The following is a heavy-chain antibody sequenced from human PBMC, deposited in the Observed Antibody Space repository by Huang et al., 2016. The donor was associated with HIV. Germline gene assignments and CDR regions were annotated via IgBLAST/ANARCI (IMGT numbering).Heavy chain of an antibody. CDR1: GYSFTTYW. V-gene: IGHV5-51*01. Sequence: EVQLVQSGAEVKKPGESLNISCKGSGYSFTTYWIGWVRQRPGKGLEWMGGILPGDSHTRYSPAVRGQVTIAADKSISTAYLQWSSLKASDTAMYYCATQRAFHYDSSGYPYAFDIWGQGTLVTVSS. CDR3: ATQRAFHYDSSGYPYAFDI. CDR2: ILPGDSHT. J-gene: IGHJ3*02. D-gene: IGHD3-22*01.